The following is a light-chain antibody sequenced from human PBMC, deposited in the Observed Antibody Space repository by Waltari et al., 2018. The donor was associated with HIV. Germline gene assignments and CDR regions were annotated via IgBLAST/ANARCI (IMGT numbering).Light chain of an antibody. CDR2: AAS. Sequence: DIQMTQSPSSLSASIGDRVTITCRASQSVTRKLNWYQQKSGKAPNLLISAASTGRSGVPSRFSGGGSGVDFTLTISSLQPEDFAFYFCQQTYSTPYSFGQGTKVEIK. J-gene: IGKJ2*01. V-gene: IGKV1-39*01. CDR3: QQTYSTPYS. CDR1: QSVTRK.